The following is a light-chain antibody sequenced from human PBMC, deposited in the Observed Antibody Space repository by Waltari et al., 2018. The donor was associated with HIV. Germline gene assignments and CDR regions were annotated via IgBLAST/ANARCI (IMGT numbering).Light chain of an antibody. J-gene: IGLJ2*01. Sequence: QSALTQPPSVSGAPGQRVTISCTGLRSTNFGTTYDVHWYQHLPGTGPRLIISTNTNLPSGVPDRFSASKSGTSASLTITGLQAEDEATYYCQSFDRLSALPIFGGGTMVTV. CDR1: RSTNFGTTYD. V-gene: IGLV1-40*01. CDR2: TNT. CDR3: QSFDRLSALPI.